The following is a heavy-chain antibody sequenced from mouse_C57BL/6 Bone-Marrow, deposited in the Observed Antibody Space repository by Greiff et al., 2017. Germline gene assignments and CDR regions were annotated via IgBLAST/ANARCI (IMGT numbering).Heavy chain of an antibody. CDR2: IYPGDGDT. V-gene: IGHV1-82*01. CDR3: ALRFAY. Sequence: VKLMESGPELVKPGASVKISCKASGYAFSSSWMNWVKQRPGKGLEWIGRIYPGDGDTNYNGKFKGKATLTADKSSSTAYMQLSSLTSEDSAVYFCALRFAYWGQGTLVTVSA. CDR1: GYAFSSSW. J-gene: IGHJ3*01.